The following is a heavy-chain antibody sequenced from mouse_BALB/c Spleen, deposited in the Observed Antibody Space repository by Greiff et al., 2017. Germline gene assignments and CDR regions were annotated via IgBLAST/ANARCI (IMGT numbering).Heavy chain of an antibody. V-gene: IGHV14-4*02. Sequence: VQLQQSGAELVRSGASVKLSCAASGFNIRDYYMPWVHQRPEQGLEWIGWIDPENGDTEYAPKFQGQATMTADTSSNTAYLQLSSLTSEDTAVYYCNACGHADAMDYWGQGTSVTVSS. CDR2: IDPENGDT. CDR1: GFNIRDYY. D-gene: IGHD1-1*02. J-gene: IGHJ4*01. CDR3: NACGHADAMDY.